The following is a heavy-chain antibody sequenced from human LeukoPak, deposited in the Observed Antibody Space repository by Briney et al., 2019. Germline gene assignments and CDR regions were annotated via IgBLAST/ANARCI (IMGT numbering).Heavy chain of an antibody. Sequence: ASVKVSCKVSGYTLTELSMHWVRQAPGKGLEWLGGFDPEDGETIYAQKFQGRVTMTEDTSTDTAYMELSSLRSEDTAVYYCATETSYLVISSQEYYFDYWGQGTLVTVSS. V-gene: IGHV1-24*01. D-gene: IGHD2-21*01. CDR2: FDPEDGET. CDR1: GYTLTELS. CDR3: ATETSYLVISSQEYYFDY. J-gene: IGHJ4*02.